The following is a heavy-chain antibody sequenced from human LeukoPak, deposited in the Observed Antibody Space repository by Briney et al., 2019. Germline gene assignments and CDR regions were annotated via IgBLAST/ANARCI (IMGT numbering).Heavy chain of an antibody. CDR1: GFTFSSYE. D-gene: IGHD3-22*01. J-gene: IGHJ3*02. Sequence: PGGSLRLSCAASGFTFSSYEMNWVRQAPGKGLEWLSYISSSGSTICYADSVKGRFTISRDNAKSSLYLQMNTLRAEDTAVYYCARAGHVITMIVVLDAFDIWGQGTMVTVSS. V-gene: IGHV3-48*03. CDR2: ISSSGSTI. CDR3: ARAGHVITMIVVLDAFDI.